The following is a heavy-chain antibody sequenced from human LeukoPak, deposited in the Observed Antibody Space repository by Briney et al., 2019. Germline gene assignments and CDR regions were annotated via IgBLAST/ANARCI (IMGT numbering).Heavy chain of an antibody. CDR3: ARVIMVRGIITFDY. CDR1: GNSFTNNW. CDR2: IYPGDSDT. D-gene: IGHD3-10*01. V-gene: IGHV5-51*01. Sequence: GESLKISCKGSGNSFTNNWIGWVRQMPGKGLEWMGIIYPGDSDTTYSPSFQGQVTISADKSISTAYLQWSSLKASDTAMYYCARVIMVRGIITFDYWGQGTLVTVSS. J-gene: IGHJ4*02.